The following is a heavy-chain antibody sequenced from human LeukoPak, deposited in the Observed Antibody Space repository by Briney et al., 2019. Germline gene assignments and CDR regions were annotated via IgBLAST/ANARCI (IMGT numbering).Heavy chain of an antibody. D-gene: IGHD3-9*01. V-gene: IGHV4-61*01. J-gene: IGHJ4*02. Sequence: PSETLSLTCTVSGYSITSAYYWSWIRQPPGKGLEWIGYIYYSGSTNYNPSLKSRVTISVDTSKNQFSLKLSSVTAADTAVYYCARGVLTGFDYWGQGTLVTVSS. CDR3: ARGVLTGFDY. CDR2: IYYSGST. CDR1: GYSITSAYY.